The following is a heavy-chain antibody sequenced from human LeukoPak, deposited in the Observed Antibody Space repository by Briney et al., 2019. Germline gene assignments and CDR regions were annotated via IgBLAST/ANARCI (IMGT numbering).Heavy chain of an antibody. Sequence: GGSLRLSCTASGFIFSNYWMRWVRRAPWKGLEWVANIKQDGSEKYYVDSVKGRFTISRDNAKNSLYLQMNSLRAEDTAVYYCARVQARYYDSSGYSDYWGQGTLVTVSS. CDR1: GFIFSNYW. D-gene: IGHD3-22*01. V-gene: IGHV3-7*04. CDR3: ARVQARYYDSSGYSDY. CDR2: IKQDGSEK. J-gene: IGHJ4*02.